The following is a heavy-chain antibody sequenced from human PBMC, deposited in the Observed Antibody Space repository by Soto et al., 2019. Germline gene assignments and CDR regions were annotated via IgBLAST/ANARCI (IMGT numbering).Heavy chain of an antibody. Sequence: SVKVSCKASGGTFSDYTMSWLRQAPGRGLEWVGGIIPMIGATNNAQKLKGRLTITADKSTGTVYMELNSLRSDDTAVYYCARYWSAGTLYGAFDIWGQGTEVTVSS. J-gene: IGHJ3*02. CDR3: ARYWSAGTLYGAFDI. CDR1: GGTFSDYT. D-gene: IGHD2-15*01. V-gene: IGHV1-69*06. CDR2: IIPMIGAT.